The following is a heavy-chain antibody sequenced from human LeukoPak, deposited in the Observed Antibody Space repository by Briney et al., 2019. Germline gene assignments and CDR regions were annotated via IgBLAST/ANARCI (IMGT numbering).Heavy chain of an antibody. Sequence: PSETLSLTCAVYGGSFSGYYWSWIRQPPGKGLEWIWEINHSGSTNYNPSLKSRVTISVDTSKNQFSLKLSSVTAADTAVYYCARAATSLTIFGVVIGRHYYYMDVWGKGTTVTVSS. CDR2: INHSGST. CDR3: ARAATSLTIFGVVIGRHYYYMDV. J-gene: IGHJ6*03. D-gene: IGHD3-3*01. CDR1: GGSFSGYY. V-gene: IGHV4-34*01.